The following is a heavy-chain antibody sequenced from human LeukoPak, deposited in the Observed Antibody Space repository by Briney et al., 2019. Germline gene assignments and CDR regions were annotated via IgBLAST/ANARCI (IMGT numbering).Heavy chain of an antibody. CDR3: ARVGNSGTYQFDY. CDR2: IYTSGST. CDR1: GGSISSGNYY. Sequence: SQTLFLTCTVSGGSISSGNYYWSWIRQPAGKELEWIGRIYTSGSTNYNPSLKSLVTISGDTSKNQFSLKLSSVTAADTAFYYCARVGNSGTYQFDYWGQGTLVTVSS. V-gene: IGHV4-61*02. J-gene: IGHJ4*02. D-gene: IGHD1-26*01.